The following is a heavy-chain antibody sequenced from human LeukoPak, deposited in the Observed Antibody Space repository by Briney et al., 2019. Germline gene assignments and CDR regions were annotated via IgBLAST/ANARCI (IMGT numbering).Heavy chain of an antibody. J-gene: IGHJ5*02. D-gene: IGHD2-15*01. Sequence: SETLSLTCTVSGDSMRNYYWSWIRQPPGKGLEWIGYIYYSGSTNYNPSLKSRATISVDTSKNQFSLRLSSVTAADTAVYYCARDTRVVFDPWGQGTLVTVSS. CDR1: GDSMRNYY. CDR2: IYYSGST. V-gene: IGHV4-59*01. CDR3: ARDTRVVFDP.